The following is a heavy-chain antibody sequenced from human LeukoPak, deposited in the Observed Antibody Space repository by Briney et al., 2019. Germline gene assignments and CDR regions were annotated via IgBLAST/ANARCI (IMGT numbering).Heavy chain of an antibody. V-gene: IGHV1-2*02. D-gene: IGHD3-10*01. CDR2: VTPNTGGT. J-gene: IGHJ4*02. CDR3: ARDQLASASGDLYY. CDR1: AYTFTCYY. Sequence: ASVTLSFNASAYTFTCYYFHWVRHAPGQGLEWMGLVTPNTGGTNYAQKFQGRVTMTRDKSISTAHMVLSRITSDHTAVYYCARDQLASASGDLYYWGEGNLVTVSS.